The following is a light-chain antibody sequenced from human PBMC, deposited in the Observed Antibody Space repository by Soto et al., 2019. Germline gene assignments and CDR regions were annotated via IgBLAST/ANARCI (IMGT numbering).Light chain of an antibody. CDR1: QSISNW. CDR3: QQYKSFST. J-gene: IGKJ2*01. V-gene: IGKV1-5*03. CDR2: HAS. Sequence: DIQMTQSPSTLSASVGDRVTITCRASQSISNWLAWYQQKPGKAPKFLISHASTLQSGVPSRFSGSGSGAEDTLTISNLQPDDFAANYCQQYKSFSTFAQGTKLE.